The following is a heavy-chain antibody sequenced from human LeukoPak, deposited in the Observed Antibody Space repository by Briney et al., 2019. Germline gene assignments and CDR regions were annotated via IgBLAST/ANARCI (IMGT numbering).Heavy chain of an antibody. CDR3: TTVHGAGPVNFDY. CDR2: IKSRTDGETT. CDR1: GSTFSSVW. J-gene: IGHJ4*02. V-gene: IGHV3-15*01. D-gene: IGHD3-16*01. Sequence: PGGSLRLSCTASGSTFSSVWMTWVRQAPGKGLEWVGRIKSRTDGETTDYAAPVKGRFSISRDDSENTLYLQMNSLKNEDTAVYFCTTVHGAGPVNFDYWGQGSLVTVSS.